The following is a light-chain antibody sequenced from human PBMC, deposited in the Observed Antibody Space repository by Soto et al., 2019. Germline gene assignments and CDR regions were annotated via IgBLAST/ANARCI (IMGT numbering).Light chain of an antibody. CDR3: QQYDNLPLT. CDR1: QDISNS. CDR2: DAS. J-gene: IGKJ4*01. Sequence: DIQMTQSPSSLSASVGDRVTITCQASQDISNSLNWYQQKPGKAPKLLNYDASNLETGVPSRFSGSGSGTDFTFTISSLQPEDIATYYCQQYDNLPLTFGGGTKVEIK. V-gene: IGKV1-33*01.